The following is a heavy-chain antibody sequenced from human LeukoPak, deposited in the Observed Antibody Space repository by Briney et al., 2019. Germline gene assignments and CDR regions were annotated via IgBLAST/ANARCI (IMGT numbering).Heavy chain of an antibody. D-gene: IGHD2-2*01. Sequence: PSETLSLTCTVSRGSISSGDYSWSWIRQPPGKGLEWIGYIFYTGSTYYNPSLKSRVTISVDTSKNQFSLKLSSVTAADTAVYYCARVHRSTSCYAPYYYYGMDVWGQGTTVTVSS. CDR2: IFYTGST. CDR3: ARVHRSTSCYAPYYYYGMDV. V-gene: IGHV4-30-4*01. CDR1: RGSISSGDYS. J-gene: IGHJ6*02.